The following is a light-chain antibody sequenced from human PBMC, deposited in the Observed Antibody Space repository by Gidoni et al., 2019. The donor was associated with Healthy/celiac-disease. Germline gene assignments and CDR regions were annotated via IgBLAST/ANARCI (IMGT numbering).Light chain of an antibody. CDR2: GNS. CDR1: SPNLGAGYD. J-gene: IGLJ3*02. Sequence: QAVLKQPPPVPGDPGQRGTTACTWSSPNLGAGYDVHWDPQLPGPAPQLLTSGNSHPPSGVPDRFSGSNSGTSASLAITGLQAEDEADYYCQSYDSSLSGSRVFGGGTTLTV. V-gene: IGLV1-40*01. CDR3: QSYDSSLSGSRV.